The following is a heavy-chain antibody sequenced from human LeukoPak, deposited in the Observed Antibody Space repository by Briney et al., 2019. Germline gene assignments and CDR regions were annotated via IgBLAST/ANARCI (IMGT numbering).Heavy chain of an antibody. CDR2: IIPIFGTA. CDR3: ARDYSNYGGYFDY. D-gene: IGHD4-11*01. V-gene: IGHV1-69*05. J-gene: IGHJ4*02. CDR1: GGTFSSYA. Sequence: SVKVSCKASGGTFSSYAISWVRQAPGQGLEWMGRIIPIFGTANYAQKFRGRVTITTDESTSTAYMELSSLRSEDTAVYYCARDYSNYGGYFDYWGQGTLVTVSS.